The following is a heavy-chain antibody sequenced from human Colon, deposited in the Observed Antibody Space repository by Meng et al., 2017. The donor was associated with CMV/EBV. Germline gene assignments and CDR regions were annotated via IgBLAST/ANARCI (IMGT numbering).Heavy chain of an antibody. CDR3: ARNLESSVNSMDY. Sequence: EVEMVGSGGSLVQPGGSLRLSCGVSGFIVNDKFMSWVRQAPGKGLEWVSIIYADDSTYYADSVRGRFTISRDNSKNTLFLQMNSLGAEDTAVYYCARNLESSVNSMDYWGQGTLVTVSS. J-gene: IGHJ4*02. D-gene: IGHD4-17*01. V-gene: IGHV3-66*01. CDR2: IYADDST. CDR1: GFIVNDKF.